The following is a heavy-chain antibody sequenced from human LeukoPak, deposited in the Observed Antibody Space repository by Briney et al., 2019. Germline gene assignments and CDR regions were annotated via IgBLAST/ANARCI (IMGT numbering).Heavy chain of an antibody. CDR3: AAPSYCSSTSCVQYYYYGMDV. Sequence: PGGSLRLSCAASGFTFSSYAMHWVRQAPGKGLEWVAVISYDGSNKYYADSVKGRFTISRDNTKNTLYLQMNSLRAEDTAVYYCAAPSYCSSTSCVQYYYYGMDVWGQGTTVTVSS. V-gene: IGHV3-30-3*01. D-gene: IGHD2-2*01. CDR2: ISYDGSNK. CDR1: GFTFSSYA. J-gene: IGHJ6*02.